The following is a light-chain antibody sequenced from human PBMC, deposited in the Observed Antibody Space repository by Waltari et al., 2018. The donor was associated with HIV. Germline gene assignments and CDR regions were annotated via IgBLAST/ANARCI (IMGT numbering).Light chain of an antibody. J-gene: IGLJ1*01. CDR1: SSDVGGYNS. CDR2: EVS. Sequence: QSALTQPRSVSGSPGQSVTISCTGTSSDVGGYNSVSWYPQHPGQAPKLLSYEVSKWPSGVPDRFSGSKSGNTASLTISGLRADDEADYYCCSYGGTYNVFGTGTKVTIL. V-gene: IGLV2-11*01. CDR3: CSYGGTYNV.